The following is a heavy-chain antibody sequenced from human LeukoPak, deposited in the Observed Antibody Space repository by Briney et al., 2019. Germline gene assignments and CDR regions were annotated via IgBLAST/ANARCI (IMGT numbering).Heavy chain of an antibody. CDR3: ARDRVTIFGVVPYDY. D-gene: IGHD3-3*01. CDR2: IYTSGST. CDR1: GGSISSGSYY. Sequence: SQTLSLTCTVSGGSISSGSYYWSWIRQPAGKGLEWIRRIYTSGSTNYNPSLKSRVTISVDMSKNQFSLKLSSVTAADTAVYYCARDRVTIFGVVPYDYWGQGTLVTVSS. V-gene: IGHV4-61*02. J-gene: IGHJ4*02.